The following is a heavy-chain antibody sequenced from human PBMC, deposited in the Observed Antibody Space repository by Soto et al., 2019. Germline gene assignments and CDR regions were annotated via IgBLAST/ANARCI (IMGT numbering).Heavy chain of an antibody. CDR3: ARGITIFGVAPP. CDR2: MNPNSGNT. CDR1: GYTFTSYD. J-gene: IGHJ5*02. V-gene: IGHV1-8*01. D-gene: IGHD3-3*01. Sequence: GASVKVSCKASGYTFTSYDINWVRQATGQGLEWMGWMNPNSGNTGYAQKFQGRVTMTRNTFISTAYMELSSLRSEDTAVYYCARGITIFGVAPPWGQGTLVTVSS.